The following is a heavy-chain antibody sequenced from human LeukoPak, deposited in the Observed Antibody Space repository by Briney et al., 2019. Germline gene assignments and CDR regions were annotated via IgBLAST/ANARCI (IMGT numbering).Heavy chain of an antibody. D-gene: IGHD2-2*01. J-gene: IGHJ5*02. V-gene: IGHV3-7*01. CDR3: ARDLRSIVVVPAPFDP. CDR1: GFTFSSYA. Sequence: GGSLRLSCAASGFTFSSYAMSWVRQAPGKGLEWVANIKQDGSEKYYVDSVKGRFTISRDNAKNSLYLQMNSLRAEDTAVYYCARDLRSIVVVPAPFDPWGQGTLVTVSS. CDR2: IKQDGSEK.